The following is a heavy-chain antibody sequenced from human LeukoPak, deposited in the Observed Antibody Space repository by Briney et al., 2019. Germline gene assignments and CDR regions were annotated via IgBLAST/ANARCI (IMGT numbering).Heavy chain of an antibody. D-gene: IGHD1-14*01. Sequence: GGSLRLSCAASGFTFSRNSMNWVRQAPGKGLEWVSSISGSSSYIYYTDSVKGRFTISRDNAKNSLYLQMSSLRAEDTAVYYCARDRKYYYHMDVWGKGTTVTVSS. J-gene: IGHJ6*03. CDR3: ARDRKYYYHMDV. CDR1: GFTFSRNS. V-gene: IGHV3-21*01. CDR2: ISGSSSYI.